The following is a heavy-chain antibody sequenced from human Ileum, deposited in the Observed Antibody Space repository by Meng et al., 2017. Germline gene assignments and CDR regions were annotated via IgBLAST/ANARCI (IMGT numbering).Heavy chain of an antibody. J-gene: IGHJ4*02. CDR1: GGSITSSSYS. D-gene: IGHD5-24*01. Sequence: QLQLQESGPGLVKPWETLSLTCTVSGGSITSSSYSCGWIRQPPGKGLEWTGYIYYSGTTYYTPSLKSRATISEDTAKNQFSLNLSSVTAADTAVYYCARQVNSDGYPRYFDFWGQGTLVTVSS. CDR2: IYYSGTT. CDR3: ARQVNSDGYPRYFDF. V-gene: IGHV4-39*01.